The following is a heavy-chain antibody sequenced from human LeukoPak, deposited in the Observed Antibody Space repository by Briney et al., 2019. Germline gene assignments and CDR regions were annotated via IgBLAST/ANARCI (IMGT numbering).Heavy chain of an antibody. V-gene: IGHV4-34*01. D-gene: IGHD2-2*02. Sequence: SETLSLTCAVYGGSFSGYYWSWIRQPPGKGLEWIGEINHSGSTNYNPSLKSRVTISVDTSKNQFSLKLSSVTAADTAVYYCARGPRTIRFFWFDPWGQGTLVTVSS. CDR3: ARGPRTIRFFWFDP. CDR2: INHSGST. CDR1: GGSFSGYY. J-gene: IGHJ5*02.